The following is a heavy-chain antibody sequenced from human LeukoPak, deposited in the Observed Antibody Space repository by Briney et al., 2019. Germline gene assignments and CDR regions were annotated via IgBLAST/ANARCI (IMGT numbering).Heavy chain of an antibody. CDR2: FDPEDGET. Sequence: ASVKVSCKVSGYTLTELSMHWVRQAPGKGLEWMGGFDPEDGETIHAQKFQGRVTMTEDTSTDTAYMELSSLRSEDTAVYYCATISSGYTNWFDPWGQGTLVTVSS. J-gene: IGHJ5*02. D-gene: IGHD6-19*01. CDR1: GYTLTELS. CDR3: ATISSGYTNWFDP. V-gene: IGHV1-24*01.